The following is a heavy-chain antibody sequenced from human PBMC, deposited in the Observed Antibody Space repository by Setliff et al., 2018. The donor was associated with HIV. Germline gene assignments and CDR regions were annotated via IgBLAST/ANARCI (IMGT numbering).Heavy chain of an antibody. CDR1: GFTFSSYA. Sequence: GGSLRLSCAASGFTFSSYAMSWVRQAPGKGLEWVSAISGSGGSAYYADSVKGRFTISRDNSKNTLYLQMNSLRAEDTAVYYCAGESSIAVAEYFQHWGQGTLVTVSS. V-gene: IGHV3-23*01. CDR2: ISGSGGSA. D-gene: IGHD6-19*01. CDR3: AGESSIAVAEYFQH. J-gene: IGHJ1*01.